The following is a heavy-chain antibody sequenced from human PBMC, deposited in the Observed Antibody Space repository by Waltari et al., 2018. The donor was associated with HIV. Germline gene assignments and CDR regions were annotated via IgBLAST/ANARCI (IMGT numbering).Heavy chain of an antibody. V-gene: IGHV6-1*01. CDR2: TYLRSKWHE. CDR1: GDSGSSDSAA. Sequence: QVYLQQSGPEMVKPSETLTLDCVISGDSGSSDSAAWNWVRQSPSRGLELLGRTYLRSKWHEDYAASVKGRIAIDADSAENRFTLHLNHVTPEDTAVYFCVRDAFGLDYWGQGILVTVSS. CDR3: VRDAFGLDY. J-gene: IGHJ4*02. D-gene: IGHD3-16*01.